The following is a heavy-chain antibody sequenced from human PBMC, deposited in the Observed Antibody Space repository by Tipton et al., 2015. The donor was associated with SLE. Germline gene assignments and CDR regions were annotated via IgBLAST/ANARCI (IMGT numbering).Heavy chain of an antibody. J-gene: IGHJ4*02. CDR2: IYPSDSGT. D-gene: IGHD3-9*01. Sequence: VQLVQSGAEVKKPGESLKISCKGSGYTFVSYWCGWVRQMPGKGLEWMGIIYPSDSGTRYSTSFQGQVTISVDKSIDTAYLQWSSLRASDTAIYYCARELRSAGYSDCWGQGTLVTVSS. V-gene: IGHV5-51*01. CDR3: ARELRSAGYSDC. CDR1: GYTFVSYW.